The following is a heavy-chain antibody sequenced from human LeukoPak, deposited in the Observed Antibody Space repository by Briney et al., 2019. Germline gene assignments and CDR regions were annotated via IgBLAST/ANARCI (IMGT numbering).Heavy chain of an antibody. CDR3: AKDFWSGYSPDY. D-gene: IGHD3-3*01. CDR2: INPNSGGT. Sequence: ASVTVSCKASGYTFTGYYMHWVRQAPGQGLEWMGWINPNSGGTNYAQKFQGRVTMTRDTSISTAYMELSRLRSDDTAVYYCAKDFWSGYSPDYWGQGTLVTVSS. J-gene: IGHJ4*02. CDR1: GYTFTGYY. V-gene: IGHV1-2*02.